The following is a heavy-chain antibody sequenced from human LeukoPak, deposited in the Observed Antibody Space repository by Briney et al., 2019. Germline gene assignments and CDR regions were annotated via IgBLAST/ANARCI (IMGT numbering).Heavy chain of an antibody. J-gene: IGHJ6*02. D-gene: IGHD2-2*01. V-gene: IGHV3-30-3*01. CDR1: GFTFSSYA. Sequence: PGGSLRLSCAASGFTFSSYAMHWVRQAPGKGLEWVAVISYDGSNKYYADSVKGRFTISRDNSKNTLYLQMNSLRAEDTAVYYCARDRGPDCSSTSCYGAHYYYYGMDVWGQGTTVTVS. CDR3: ARDRGPDCSSTSCYGAHYYYYGMDV. CDR2: ISYDGSNK.